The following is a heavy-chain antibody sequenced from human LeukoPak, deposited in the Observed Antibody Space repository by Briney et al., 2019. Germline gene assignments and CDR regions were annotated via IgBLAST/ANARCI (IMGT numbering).Heavy chain of an antibody. V-gene: IGHV1-18*01. Sequence: APVKVSCKASGYTFTSYSISWVRQAPGQGLEWMGWISGYNGNTKYAQKFQGRVTMTTDTSTSTAYMDLRSLRSDDTAVYYCARVTFYFDYWGQGTLDTVSS. CDR1: GYTFTSYS. CDR3: ARVTFYFDY. CDR2: ISGYNGNT. J-gene: IGHJ4*02.